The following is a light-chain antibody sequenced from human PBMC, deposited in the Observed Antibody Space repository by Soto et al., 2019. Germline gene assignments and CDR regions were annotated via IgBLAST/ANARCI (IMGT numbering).Light chain of an antibody. CDR2: DVT. J-gene: IGLJ2*01. CDR3: SSYSISSTHVV. Sequence: QSALTEPASVSGSPGRSVTISCTGSSSDVGDFNYLSWYQHLPGRAPKLIIYDVTNRPSGISYRFSASKSGRTASLTISGLQADDEADYYCSSYSISSTHVVFGGGTKLTVL. CDR1: SSDVGDFNY. V-gene: IGLV2-14*03.